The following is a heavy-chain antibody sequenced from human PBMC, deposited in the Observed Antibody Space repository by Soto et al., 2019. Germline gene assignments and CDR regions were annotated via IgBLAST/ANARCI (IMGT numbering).Heavy chain of an antibody. Sequence: SETLSLTCTVSGGSISSYYWSWIRQPPGKGLEWIGYIYYSGSTNYNPSLKSRVTISVDTSKNQFSLKLSSVTAADTAVYYCARSFRSPYDSFLGGDVWGKGTTVTVSS. J-gene: IGHJ6*04. CDR2: IYYSGST. D-gene: IGHD3-3*01. V-gene: IGHV4-59*01. CDR3: ARSFRSPYDSFLGGDV. CDR1: GGSISSYY.